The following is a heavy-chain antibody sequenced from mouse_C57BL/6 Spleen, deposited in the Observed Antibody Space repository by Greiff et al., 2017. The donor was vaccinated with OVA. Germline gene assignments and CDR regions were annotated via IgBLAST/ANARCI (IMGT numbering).Heavy chain of an antibody. J-gene: IGHJ2*01. CDR2: IDPSDSYT. CDR3: ARRGVLDY. Sequence: QVQLQQPGAELVMPGASVKLSCKASGYTFTSYWMHWVKQRPGQGLEWIGEIDPSDSYTNYNQKFKGKSTLTVDKSSSTAYMQLSSLTSEDSAVYYCARRGVLDYWGQGTTLTVSS. CDR1: GYTFTSYW. V-gene: IGHV1-69*01.